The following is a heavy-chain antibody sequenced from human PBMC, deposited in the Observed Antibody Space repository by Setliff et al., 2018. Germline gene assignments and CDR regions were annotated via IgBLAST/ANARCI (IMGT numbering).Heavy chain of an antibody. J-gene: IGHJ4*02. V-gene: IGHV4-4*08. D-gene: IGHD2-21*02. CDR3: ARGFDVCGGGACYTDGPYYFDY. CDR1: GGSISSHS. CDR2: IYTTGST. Sequence: SETLSLTCTVSGGSISSHSWSWIRQPPGKGLECIGYIYTTGSTTYNPSLKSRVTISVDTSKNHFSLKLTSVSAADTAVYYCARGFDVCGGGACYTDGPYYFDYWGLGTLVTVSS.